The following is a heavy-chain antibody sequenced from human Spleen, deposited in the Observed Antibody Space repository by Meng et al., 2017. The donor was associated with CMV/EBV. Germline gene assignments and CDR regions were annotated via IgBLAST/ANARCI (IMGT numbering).Heavy chain of an antibody. V-gene: IGHV3-23*03. CDR1: GFTFRSYA. CDR3: AKDIAMFRGLTITSLIDY. Sequence: GESLKISCAASGFTFRSYAMNWVRQAPGKGLEWVSVIYSGDSSTYYADSVKGRFTLSRDNSKDTVYLQMDSLRAEDTAVYYCAKDIAMFRGLTITSLIDYWGQGTLVTVSS. D-gene: IGHD3-10*01. J-gene: IGHJ4*02. CDR2: IYSGDSST.